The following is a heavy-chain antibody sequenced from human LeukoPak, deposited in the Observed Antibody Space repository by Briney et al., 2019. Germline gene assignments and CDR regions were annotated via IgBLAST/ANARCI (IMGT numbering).Heavy chain of an antibody. J-gene: IGHJ4*02. Sequence: SETLSLTCTVSGGSISSSSYYWGWIRQPPGKGLEWIGSIYYSGSTYYNPSLKSRVTISVDTSKNQFSLKLSSVTAADTAVYYCARRLRGSGTKPFDYWGQGTLVTASS. CDR2: IYYSGST. V-gene: IGHV4-39*01. CDR1: GGSISSSSYY. CDR3: ARRLRGSGTKPFDY. D-gene: IGHD3-10*01.